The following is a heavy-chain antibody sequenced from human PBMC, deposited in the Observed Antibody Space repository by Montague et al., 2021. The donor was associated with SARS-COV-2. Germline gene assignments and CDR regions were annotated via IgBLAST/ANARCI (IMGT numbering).Heavy chain of an antibody. CDR3: AKDTATIRIAVTLMDV. V-gene: IGHV3-23*01. J-gene: IGHJ6*02. D-gene: IGHD6-19*01. CDR1: GFIFSNYA. CDR2: MSGSGVRR. Sequence: YPRLSCAASGFIFSNYAMTWVRQAPGKGLEWVSTMSGSGVRRDYADSVKGRFTISRDSSKNTLYLQMNSLRVEDTAVYYCAKDTATIRIAVTLMDVWGQGTTGIVSS.